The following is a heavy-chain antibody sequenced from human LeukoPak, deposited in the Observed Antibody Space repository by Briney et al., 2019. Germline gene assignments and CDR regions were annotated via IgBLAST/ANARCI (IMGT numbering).Heavy chain of an antibody. V-gene: IGHV4-59*01. D-gene: IGHD3-10*01. CDR3: ARWILYSSGSYSDY. CDR2: MHYSGST. CDR1: GGSISRYY. J-gene: IGHJ4*02. Sequence: SETLSLTCTVSGGSISRYYWSWIRQPPGKGLEWIGYMHYSGSTNYNPSLKSRVTISVDTSKNQFSLKLSSVTAADPAVYYCARWILYSSGSYSDYWGQGTLVTVSS.